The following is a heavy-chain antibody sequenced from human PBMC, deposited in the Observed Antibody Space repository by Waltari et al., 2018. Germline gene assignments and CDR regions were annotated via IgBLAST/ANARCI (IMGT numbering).Heavy chain of an antibody. CDR2: IRREPYNYAT. CDR1: GFSFSGPS. CDR3: SGGEVTGTDF. V-gene: IGHV3-73*01. Sequence: EVQVVESGGGLVQPGGSLKLSCATAGFSFSGPSIHWVRQTSGKGLEWVGRIRREPYNYATAYSASVKGRFTNSRDDSKNTAFLQMNSLMTEDTAVYYCSGGEVTGTDFWGQGTLVTVSS. D-gene: IGHD6-19*01. J-gene: IGHJ4*02.